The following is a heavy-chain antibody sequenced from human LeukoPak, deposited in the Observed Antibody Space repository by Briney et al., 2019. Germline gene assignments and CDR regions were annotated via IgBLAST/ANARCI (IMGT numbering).Heavy chain of an antibody. J-gene: IGHJ4*02. CDR3: TRERGDGYKARDY. Sequence: LSLTCAVYGGPFSGYYWSWVRQAPGKGLEWVGFIRSKAYGGTTEYAASVKGRFTISRDDSKSIAYLQMNSLKTEDTAVYYCTRERGDGYKARDYWGQGTLVTVSS. CDR2: IRSKAYGGTT. CDR1: GGPFSGYY. V-gene: IGHV3-49*04. D-gene: IGHD5-24*01.